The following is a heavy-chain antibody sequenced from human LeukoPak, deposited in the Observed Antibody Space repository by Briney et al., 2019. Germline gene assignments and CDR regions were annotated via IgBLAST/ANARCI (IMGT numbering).Heavy chain of an antibody. CDR1: GYTFTGYY. CDR3: ARALELPVAPFDY. Sequence: ASVKVSCKASGYTFTGYYMHWVRQAPGQGLEWMGWINPNSGGTNYAQKFQGGVTMTRDTSISTAYMELSRLRSDDTAVYYCARALELPVAPFDYWGQGTLVTVSS. J-gene: IGHJ4*02. V-gene: IGHV1-2*02. D-gene: IGHD1-7*01. CDR2: INPNSGGT.